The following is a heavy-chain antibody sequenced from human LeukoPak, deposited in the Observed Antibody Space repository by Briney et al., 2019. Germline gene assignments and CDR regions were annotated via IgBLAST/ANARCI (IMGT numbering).Heavy chain of an antibody. CDR3: ARDVGYCSSTSCRRGVY. V-gene: IGHV3-48*01. D-gene: IGHD2-2*01. J-gene: IGHJ4*02. Sequence: GGSLRLSCAASGFTFSSYSMNWVRQAPGKGLEWVSYISSSSSTIYYADSVKGRFTISRDNAKNSLYLQMNSLRAEDTAVYYCARDVGYCSSTSCRRGVYWGQGTLVTVSS. CDR1: GFTFSSYS. CDR2: ISSSSSTI.